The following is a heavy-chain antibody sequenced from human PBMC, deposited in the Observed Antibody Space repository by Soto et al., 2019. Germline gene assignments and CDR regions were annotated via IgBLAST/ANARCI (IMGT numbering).Heavy chain of an antibody. Sequence: SGPTLVNPTQTLTLTCTFSGFSLSTSGMCVSWIRQPPGKALEWLARIDWDDDKYYSTSLKTRLTISKDTSKNQVVLTMTNMDPVDTATYYCARGVVVAAMRGYYSDYWGQGTLVTVSS. V-gene: IGHV2-70*11. D-gene: IGHD2-15*01. CDR1: GFSLSTSGMC. CDR2: IDWDDDK. CDR3: ARGVVVAAMRGYYSDY. J-gene: IGHJ4*02.